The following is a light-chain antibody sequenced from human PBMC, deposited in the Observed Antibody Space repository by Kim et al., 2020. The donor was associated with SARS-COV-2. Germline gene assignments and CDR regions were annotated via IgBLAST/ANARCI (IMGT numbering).Light chain of an antibody. Sequence: DIQMTQSPSSLSASVGDRVSFTCRASQGISKYLAWYQQKPGKGPDLLIYAASTLQSGVPSRFSGSGSGTDFTLTISSLQPEDAITYFCQKYYTAPSWTFGQGTKVDIK. CDR2: AAS. CDR1: QGISKY. CDR3: QKYYTAPSWT. J-gene: IGKJ1*01. V-gene: IGKV1-27*01.